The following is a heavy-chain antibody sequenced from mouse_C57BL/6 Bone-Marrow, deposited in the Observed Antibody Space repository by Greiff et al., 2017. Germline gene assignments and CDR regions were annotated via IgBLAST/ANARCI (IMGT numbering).Heavy chain of an antibody. Sequence: DVQLVESGGGLVKPGGSLKLSCAASGFTFSSYAMSWVRQTPEKRLEWVATISDGGSYTYYPDNVKGRFTISRDNAKNNLYLQMSHLKSEDTAMYYCARENHFPDYWGQGTTLTVSS. CDR3: ARENHFPDY. CDR1: GFTFSSYA. J-gene: IGHJ2*01. CDR2: ISDGGSYT. V-gene: IGHV5-4*01.